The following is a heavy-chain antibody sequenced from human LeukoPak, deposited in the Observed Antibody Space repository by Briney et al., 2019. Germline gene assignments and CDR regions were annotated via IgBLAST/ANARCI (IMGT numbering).Heavy chain of an antibody. CDR3: ARGAGDYGDYLAYWFFDP. V-gene: IGHV1-69*06. D-gene: IGHD4-17*01. CDR2: IIPIFGTA. CDR1: GGTFSSYA. J-gene: IGHJ2*01. Sequence: GASVKVSCKASGGTFSSYAISWVRQAPGQGLEWMGGIIPIFGTANYAQKFQGRVTITADKSTSTAYMELSSLRSEDTAVYYCARGAGDYGDYLAYWFFDPWGRGTLVTVSS.